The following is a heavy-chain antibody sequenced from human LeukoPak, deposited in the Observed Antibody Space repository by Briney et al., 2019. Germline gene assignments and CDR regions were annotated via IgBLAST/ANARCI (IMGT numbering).Heavy chain of an antibody. J-gene: IGHJ4*02. Sequence: GGSLRLSCEASGFTFSYYGMHWVRQAPGKGLEWVAVIRYDGSNKYYADSVKGRFTISRDSSKNTLSLQMNSLRAEETAVYCCARDSSLLGGPKYYFDHWGQGTLVTVSS. CDR3: ARDSSLLGGPKYYFDH. D-gene: IGHD2-15*01. V-gene: IGHV3-33*01. CDR2: IRYDGSNK. CDR1: GFTFSYYG.